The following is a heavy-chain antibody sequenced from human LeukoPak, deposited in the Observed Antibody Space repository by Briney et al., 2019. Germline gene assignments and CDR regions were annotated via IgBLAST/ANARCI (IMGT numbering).Heavy chain of an antibody. V-gene: IGHV3-21*01. CDR3: AELGITMIGGV. J-gene: IGHJ6*04. Sequence: GGSLRLSCAASGFTFNTYTMNWVRQAPGKGLEWVSSITASSTAIYSADSVKGRFTISRDNAKNSLYLQMNSLRAEDTAVYCCAELGITMIGGVWGKGTTVTISS. CDR2: ITASSTAI. CDR1: GFTFNTYT. D-gene: IGHD3-10*02.